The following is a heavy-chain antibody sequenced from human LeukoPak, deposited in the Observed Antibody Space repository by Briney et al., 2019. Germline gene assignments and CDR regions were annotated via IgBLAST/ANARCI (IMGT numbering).Heavy chain of an antibody. J-gene: IGHJ4*02. CDR2: ISDSGDST. CDR3: VRPSPLDN. V-gene: IGHV3-23*01. Sequence: GGSLRLSRAAYGFTLSSHAMTWVRQAPGKGLEWVSGISDSGDSTYYADSVKGRFTISRDNSKNTLYMEMNCLRADDTAVYYCVRPSPLDNWGQGTLVTVSS. CDR1: GFTLSSHA.